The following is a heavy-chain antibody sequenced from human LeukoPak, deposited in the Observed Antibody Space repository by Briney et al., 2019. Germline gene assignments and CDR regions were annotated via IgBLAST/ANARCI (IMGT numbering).Heavy chain of an antibody. CDR1: GFTVSSNY. D-gene: IGHD3-22*01. Sequence: NPGGSLRLSCAASGFTVSSNYMSWVRQAPGKGLEWVSVIYSGGSTYYADSVKGRFTISRDNSKNTLYLQMNSLRAEDTAVYYCARAEVIGWDRAFDIWGQGTMVTVSS. CDR2: IYSGGST. CDR3: ARAEVIGWDRAFDI. J-gene: IGHJ3*02. V-gene: IGHV3-53*01.